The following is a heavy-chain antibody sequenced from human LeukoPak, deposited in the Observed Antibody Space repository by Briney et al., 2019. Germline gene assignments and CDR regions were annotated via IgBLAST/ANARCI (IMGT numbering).Heavy chain of an antibody. CDR1: GYTFTSYG. D-gene: IGHD3-3*01. Sequence: ASVKVSCKASGYTFTSYGISWVRQAPGQGLEWMGWISTYNGNTNYAQKLQGRVTMTTDTSTSTAYMELRSLRSDDTAVCYCARYDFWSGYSDDHYYYYMDVWGKGTTVTVSS. V-gene: IGHV1-18*01. J-gene: IGHJ6*03. CDR3: ARYDFWSGYSDDHYYYYMDV. CDR2: ISTYNGNT.